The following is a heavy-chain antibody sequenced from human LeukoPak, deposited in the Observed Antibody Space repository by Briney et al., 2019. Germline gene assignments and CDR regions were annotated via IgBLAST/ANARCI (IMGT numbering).Heavy chain of an antibody. J-gene: IGHJ5*02. CDR2: IYYSGST. Sequence: SETLSLTCTVSGGSISSYYWSWIRQPPGKGLEWIGYIYYSGSTNYNPSLKSRVTISVDTSKNQFSLKLSSVTAADTAVYYCARLDYDILTGYYNWFDPWGQGTLVTVSS. CDR3: ARLDYDILTGYYNWFDP. V-gene: IGHV4-59*08. CDR1: GGSISSYY. D-gene: IGHD3-9*01.